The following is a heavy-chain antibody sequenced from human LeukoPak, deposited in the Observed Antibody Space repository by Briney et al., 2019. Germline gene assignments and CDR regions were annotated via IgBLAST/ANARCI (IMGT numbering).Heavy chain of an antibody. CDR2: ISYDGSNK. Sequence: AGSLRLSCAASGFTFSNYAMHWVRQAPGKGLEWVAVISYDGSNKYYADSVKGRFTISRDNSKNTLYLQMNSLRAEDTAVFYCASDRSSYDYFFDHWGQGTLVTVSS. V-gene: IGHV3-30-3*01. J-gene: IGHJ4*02. CDR1: GFTFSNYA. CDR3: ASDRSSYDYFFDH. D-gene: IGHD5-12*01.